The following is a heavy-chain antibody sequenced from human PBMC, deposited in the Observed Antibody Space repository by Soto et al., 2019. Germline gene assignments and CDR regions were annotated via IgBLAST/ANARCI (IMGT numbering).Heavy chain of an antibody. Sequence: ASVKVSCKASGYTFTSYDINWVRQATGQGLEWMGWMNPNSGNTGYAQKFQRRVTMTRNTSISTAYMELSSLRSEDTAVYYCARRVEYYDFWSGYYYYFDYCGQGTLVTVSS. CDR2: MNPNSGNT. CDR3: ARRVEYYDFWSGYYYYFDY. V-gene: IGHV1-8*01. J-gene: IGHJ4*02. CDR1: GYTFTSYD. D-gene: IGHD3-3*01.